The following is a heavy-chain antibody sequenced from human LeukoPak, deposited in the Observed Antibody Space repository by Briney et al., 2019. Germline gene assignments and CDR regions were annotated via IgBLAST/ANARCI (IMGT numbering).Heavy chain of an antibody. CDR2: IWYDGSNK. CDR1: GFTFSSYG. CDR3: ASPVVVTATTDY. D-gene: IGHD2-21*02. V-gene: IGHV3-33*01. J-gene: IGHJ4*02. Sequence: GGSLRLSCAASGFTFSSYGMHWVRQAPGKGLEWVAVIWYDGSNKYYADSVKGRFTISRDNSKNTLYLQMNSLRAEDTAVYYCASPVVVTATTDYWGQGTLVTVSS.